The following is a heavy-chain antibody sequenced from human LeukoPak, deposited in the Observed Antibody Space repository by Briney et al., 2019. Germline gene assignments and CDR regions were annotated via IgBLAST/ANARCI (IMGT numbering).Heavy chain of an antibody. Sequence: PGGSLRLSCAASGFTFSSYSMNWVRQAPGKGLEWVSSISSSSSYIYYADSVKGRFTISRDNAKNSLYLQMNSLRAEDTAVYYCARGGFGYVYFDYWGQGSLVTVSS. CDR2: ISSSSSYI. CDR1: GFTFSSYS. V-gene: IGHV3-21*01. CDR3: ARGGFGYVYFDY. J-gene: IGHJ4*02. D-gene: IGHD2-8*01.